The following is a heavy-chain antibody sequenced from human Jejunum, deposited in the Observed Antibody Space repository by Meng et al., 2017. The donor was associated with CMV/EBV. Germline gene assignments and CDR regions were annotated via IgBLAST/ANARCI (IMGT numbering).Heavy chain of an antibody. CDR3: ARGRVPVGAALNY. CDR2: INQDGSEE. V-gene: IGHV3-7*01. Sequence: SGFTFNIYWMSWVRQAPGKGLEWVANINQDGSEEYHVDSVKGRFTISRDNAKNSLYLQMNSLRAEDTAVYYCARGRVPVGAALNYWGQGTLVTVSS. D-gene: IGHD1-26*01. J-gene: IGHJ4*02. CDR1: GFTFNIYW.